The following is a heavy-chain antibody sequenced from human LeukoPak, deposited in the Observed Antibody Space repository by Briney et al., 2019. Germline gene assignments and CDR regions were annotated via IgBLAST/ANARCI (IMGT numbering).Heavy chain of an antibody. Sequence: SETLSLTCTVSGGSIRSGSYYWSWFRQPAGKGLEWIGRIYTSGSTNYNPSLKSRVTISVDTSKNQFSLKLSSVTAADTAVYYCAREQPDSSGSKVYYYYYMDVWGKGTTVTVSS. J-gene: IGHJ6*03. D-gene: IGHD3-22*01. CDR3: AREQPDSSGSKVYYYYYMDV. CDR2: IYTSGST. V-gene: IGHV4-61*02. CDR1: GGSIRSGSYY.